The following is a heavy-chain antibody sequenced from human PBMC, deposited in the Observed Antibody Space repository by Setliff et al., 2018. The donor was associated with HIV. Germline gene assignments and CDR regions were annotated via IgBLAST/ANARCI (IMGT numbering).Heavy chain of an antibody. Sequence: SETLSLTCAVYGGSFSGYYWSWIRQPPGKGLEWIGHIYTSGSTKYNPSLKSRVTISVDTSKNQFSLKLSSVTAADTAVYYCARHKSQPYYFDYWGQGTLVTVSS. CDR3: ARHKSQPYYFDY. CDR1: GGSFSGYY. J-gene: IGHJ4*02. CDR2: IYTSGST. V-gene: IGHV4-59*08.